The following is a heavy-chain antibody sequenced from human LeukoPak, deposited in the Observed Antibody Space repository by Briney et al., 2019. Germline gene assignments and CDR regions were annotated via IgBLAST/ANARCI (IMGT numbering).Heavy chain of an antibody. J-gene: IGHJ6*02. CDR2: IYYSGST. CDR1: GGSISSSSYY. Sequence: SETLSLTCTVSGGSISSSSYYWGWIRQAPGKGLEWIGYIYYSGSTYYNPSLKSRVTISVDTSKNQFSLKLSSVTAADTAVYYCARVCRLTGYHYGMDVWGQGTTVTVSS. CDR3: ARVCRLTGYHYGMDV. D-gene: IGHD3-9*01. V-gene: IGHV4-30-4*08.